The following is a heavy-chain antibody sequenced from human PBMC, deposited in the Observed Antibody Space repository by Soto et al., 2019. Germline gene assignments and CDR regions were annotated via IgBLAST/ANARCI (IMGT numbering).Heavy chain of an antibody. D-gene: IGHD6-13*01. CDR3: AKDVLEHSSSWYYFFDS. V-gene: IGHV3-23*01. CDR2: FSGRGGGT. CDR1: GFTFNSYT. J-gene: IGHJ4*02. Sequence: EVQLLESGGGLVQPGGSLRLSCAASGFTFNSYTMSWVRQAPGKGLEWVSAFSGRGGGTYYAVSVKGRFTISRDNSKNTLSLQMNGLRAEDTAVYYCAKDVLEHSSSWYYFFDSWGQGTLVTVSS.